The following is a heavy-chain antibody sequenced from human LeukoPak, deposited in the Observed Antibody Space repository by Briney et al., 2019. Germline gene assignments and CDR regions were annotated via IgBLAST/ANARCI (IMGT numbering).Heavy chain of an antibody. J-gene: IGHJ4*02. CDR2: IYWDDDK. CDR3: AHYGYSYGGLGY. CDR1: GFSLRTSGVG. D-gene: IGHD5-18*01. Sequence: VSGPTLVNPTQTLTLTYTFSGFSLRTSGVGVGWIRQPPGKALEWLALIYWDDDKRYSPSLRSRLTITKDTSKSQVVLTMTNMDPVDTATYYCAHYGYSYGGLGYWGQGTLVTVSS. V-gene: IGHV2-5*02.